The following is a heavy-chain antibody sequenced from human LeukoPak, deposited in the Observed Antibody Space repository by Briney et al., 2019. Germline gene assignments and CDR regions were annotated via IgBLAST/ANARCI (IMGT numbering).Heavy chain of an antibody. D-gene: IGHD5-12*01. CDR2: IKSKTDDGTT. Sequence: GGSLRLSCAASGFTFTNAWMNWVRQAPGKGLEWVGRIKSKTDDGTTHYIAPVKGRFTISGDDSKNTLYLQMNSLKTGDTAMYYCTTVGGYDYFDYWGQGTLVTVSS. CDR3: TTVGGYDYFDY. J-gene: IGHJ4*02. V-gene: IGHV3-15*01. CDR1: GFTFTNAW.